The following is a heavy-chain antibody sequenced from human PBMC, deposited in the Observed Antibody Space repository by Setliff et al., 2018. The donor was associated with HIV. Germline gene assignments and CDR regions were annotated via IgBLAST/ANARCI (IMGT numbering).Heavy chain of an antibody. CDR2: GIPIVGTA. CDR1: GDTFNSYA. V-gene: IGHV1-69*13. D-gene: IGHD3-22*01. J-gene: IGHJ6*03. CDR3: AKGGYYDSTGYYYYYLYYLDE. Sequence: ASVKVSCKASGDTFNSYAISWVRQAPGQGLEWMGGGIPIVGTANYAQKFQGRVTITADESTSTAYMELSSLRSEDTAVYYCAKGGYYDSTGYYYYYLYYLDEWGKGTTVTVSS.